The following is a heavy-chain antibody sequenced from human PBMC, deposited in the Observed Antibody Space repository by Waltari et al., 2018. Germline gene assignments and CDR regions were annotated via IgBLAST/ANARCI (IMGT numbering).Heavy chain of an antibody. CDR2: ISSSSSYI. Sequence: EVQLEESGGGLVKPGGSLRLSCAASGFTFSSYSMNWVRQAPGKGLGWVSSISSSSSYIYYADSVKGRFTISRDNAKNSLYLQMNSLRAEDTAVYYCARDRRAAAGLDYWGQGTLVTVSS. V-gene: IGHV3-21*01. D-gene: IGHD6-13*01. J-gene: IGHJ4*02. CDR1: GFTFSSYS. CDR3: ARDRRAAAGLDY.